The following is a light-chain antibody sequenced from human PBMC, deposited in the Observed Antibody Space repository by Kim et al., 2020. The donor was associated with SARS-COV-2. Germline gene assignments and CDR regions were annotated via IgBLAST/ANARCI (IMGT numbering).Light chain of an antibody. CDR3: AAWDDSLTGV. CDR1: SSNIGSNT. CDR2: SND. J-gene: IGLJ3*02. Sequence: ELTQPPSASGTPGQRVTISCSGSSSNIGSNTVNWYQQLPGTAPKLLIYSNDQRPSGVPDRFSGSKSGTSASLAISGRQSEAEADYYCAAWDDSLTGVFGGGTQLTVL. V-gene: IGLV1-44*01.